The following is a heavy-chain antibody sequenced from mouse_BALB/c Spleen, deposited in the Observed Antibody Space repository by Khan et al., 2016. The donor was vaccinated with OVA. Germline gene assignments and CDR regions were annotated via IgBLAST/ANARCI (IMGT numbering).Heavy chain of an antibody. D-gene: IGHD1-1*01. J-gene: IGHJ3*01. CDR3: TRGGYGSPFTY. V-gene: IGHV1S81*02. Sequence: QVQLQQSGAELVKPGASVKLSCKASGYTFTSFYIYWVKQRPGQGLEWIGEINPNNGGTNANEKFKRKATLTENKSSSTAYLELSSLTSEDSAVFYCTRGGYGSPFTYWGQGTLVTFSA. CDR1: GYTFTSFY. CDR2: INPNNGGT.